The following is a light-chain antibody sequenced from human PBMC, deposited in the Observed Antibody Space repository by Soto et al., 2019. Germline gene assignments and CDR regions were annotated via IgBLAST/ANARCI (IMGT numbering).Light chain of an antibody. Sequence: DIVMTQSPDSLAVSLGERATINCKSSQSVLYSSNNKNYLAWYQPKPGQPPKLLIYWASTRESGVPDRFSGSGSGTDFTLTISSLQAEDVAVYYCQQYYRPWTFGQGTKVEIK. V-gene: IGKV4-1*01. CDR1: QSVLYSSNNKNY. J-gene: IGKJ1*01. CDR3: QQYYRPWT. CDR2: WAS.